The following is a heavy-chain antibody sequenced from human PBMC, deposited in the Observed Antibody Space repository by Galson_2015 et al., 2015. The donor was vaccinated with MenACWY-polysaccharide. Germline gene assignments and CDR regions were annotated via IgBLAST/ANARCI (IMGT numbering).Heavy chain of an antibody. CDR1: GFTFSSYA. CDR3: AKDERSGWFGIFDY. Sequence: SLRLSCAASGFTFSSYAMSWVRQAPGKGLEWVSAISGRGGSTYYADSVRGRFTISRDNSKNTLYLQMNSLRAEDTAIYYCAKDERSGWFGIFDYWGQGILVTVSP. V-gene: IGHV3-23*01. J-gene: IGHJ4*02. CDR2: ISGRGGST. D-gene: IGHD6-19*01.